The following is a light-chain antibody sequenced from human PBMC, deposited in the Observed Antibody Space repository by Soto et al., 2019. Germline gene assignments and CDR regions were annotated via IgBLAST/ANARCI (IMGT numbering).Light chain of an antibody. J-gene: IGLJ2*01. CDR2: DTN. CDR1: TGAVTSAHY. Sequence: QAVVTQEPSLTVSPGGTVTLTCGSSTGAVTSAHYPYWFQQKPGQAPRTLIYDTNNKHSWTPARFTGSLLGDKGALTLSGAQPEDEADYYCLLSYSVPRGVRVVFGGGTKLTVL. CDR3: LLSYSVPRGVRVV. V-gene: IGLV7-46*01.